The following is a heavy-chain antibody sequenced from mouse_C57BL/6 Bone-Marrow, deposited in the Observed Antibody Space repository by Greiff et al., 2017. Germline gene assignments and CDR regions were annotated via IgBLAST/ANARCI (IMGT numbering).Heavy chain of an antibody. V-gene: IGHV6-6*01. D-gene: IGHD2-4*01. Sequence: EVKVEESGGGLVQPGGSMKLSCAASGFTFSDAWMDWVRQSPEKGLEWVAEIRNKANNHATYYAESVKGRFTISRDDSKSSVYLQMNRLRAEDTGIYYCTRREYDYDWFAYWGQGTLVTVSA. J-gene: IGHJ3*01. CDR3: TRREYDYDWFAY. CDR1: GFTFSDAW. CDR2: IRNKANNHAT.